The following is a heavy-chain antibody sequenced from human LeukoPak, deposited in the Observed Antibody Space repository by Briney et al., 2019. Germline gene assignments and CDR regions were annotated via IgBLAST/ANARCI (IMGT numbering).Heavy chain of an antibody. J-gene: IGHJ4*02. Sequence: PSETMSLTCTVSGGSISSSSYYWGWIRQPPGKGLEWIGSIYYSGSTYYNPSLKSRVTISVDTSKNQFSLKLSSVTAADTAVYYCATTLRSFQDWGQGTLVTVSS. CDR1: GGSISSSSYY. V-gene: IGHV4-39*01. D-gene: IGHD2/OR15-2a*01. CDR2: IYYSGST. CDR3: ATTLRSFQD.